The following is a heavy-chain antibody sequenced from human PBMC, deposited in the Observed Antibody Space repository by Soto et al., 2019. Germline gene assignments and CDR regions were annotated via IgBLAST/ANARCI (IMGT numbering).Heavy chain of an antibody. CDR1: GFTFSSYA. CDR2: ISYDGSNK. V-gene: IGHV3-30-3*01. Sequence: GGSLRLSCAASGFTFSSYAMHWVRQAPGKGLEWVAVISYDGSNKYYADSVKGRFTISRDNSKNTLYLQMNSLRAEDTAVYYCARGTVAAYYYYYGMDVWGQGTTVTVSS. J-gene: IGHJ6*02. CDR3: ARGTVAAYYYYYGMDV. D-gene: IGHD6-19*01.